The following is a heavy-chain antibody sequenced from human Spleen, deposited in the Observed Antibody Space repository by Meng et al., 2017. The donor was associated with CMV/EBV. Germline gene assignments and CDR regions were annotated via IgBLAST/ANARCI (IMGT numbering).Heavy chain of an antibody. CDR3: AHRGTGY. D-gene: IGHD1-1*01. CDR2: IYWNDEK. Sequence: TLTLTCTLSGVSLTTTGVGVGWIRQPPGKALEWLALIYWNDEKRYSSSLKSRLAITKDTSENQVVLTMTNMDPVDTATYYCAHRGTGYWGQGTLVTVSS. J-gene: IGHJ4*02. V-gene: IGHV2-5*01. CDR1: GVSLTTTGVG.